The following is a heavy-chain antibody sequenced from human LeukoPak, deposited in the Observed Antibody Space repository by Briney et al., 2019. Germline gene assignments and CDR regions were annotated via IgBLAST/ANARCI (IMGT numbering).Heavy chain of an antibody. Sequence: SETLSLTCTLSNGSINSNSNYWGWIRQPPGKGLEWIGNIFYSGSTYYSPSVKSRVTISVDTSKNQFSLKVTSVTAADTAVYYCARDLGMAGIAPVDYWGQGTLVTVSS. CDR2: IFYSGST. D-gene: IGHD6-19*01. CDR3: ARDLGMAGIAPVDY. CDR1: NGSINSNSNY. V-gene: IGHV4-39*07. J-gene: IGHJ4*02.